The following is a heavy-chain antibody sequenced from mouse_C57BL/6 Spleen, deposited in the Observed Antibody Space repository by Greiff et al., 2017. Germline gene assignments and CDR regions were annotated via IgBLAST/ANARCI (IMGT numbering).Heavy chain of an antibody. Sequence: QVQLQQSGPELVKPGASVKLSCKASGYTFTSYDINWVKQRPGQGLEWIGWIYPRDGSTKYNEKFKGKATLTVDQSSSTAYMQLNSLTSEDSAVYYCARSNDYYGSSYYFDYWGQGTTLTVSS. CDR2: IYPRDGST. J-gene: IGHJ2*01. D-gene: IGHD1-1*01. V-gene: IGHV1-85*01. CDR1: GYTFTSYD. CDR3: ARSNDYYGSSYYFDY.